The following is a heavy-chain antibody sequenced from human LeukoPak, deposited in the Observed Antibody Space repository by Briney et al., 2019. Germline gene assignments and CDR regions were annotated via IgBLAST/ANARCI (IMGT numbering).Heavy chain of an antibody. D-gene: IGHD3-10*01. CDR2: ISGSGGST. V-gene: IGHV3-23*01. CDR3: AKEAGSGRVADTWPIDY. J-gene: IGHJ4*02. CDR1: GFTFSSYA. Sequence: GGSLRLSCAASGFTFSSYAMSWVRQAPGKGLEWVSAISGSGGSTYYADSVKGRFTISRDNSKNTLYLQMNSLRAEDTAVYYCAKEAGSGRVADTWPIDYWGQGTLVTVSS.